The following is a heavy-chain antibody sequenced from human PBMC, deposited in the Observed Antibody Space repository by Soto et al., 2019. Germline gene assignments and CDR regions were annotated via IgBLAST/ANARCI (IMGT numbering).Heavy chain of an antibody. CDR2: IYYSGNT. V-gene: IGHV4-61*08. D-gene: IGHD5-18*01. Sequence: PXEILSLTCTVSGCSVSSGDYYWSWIRQPPGKGLEWIGYIYYSGNTNYNPSLKSRVIISVDTSKNLFSLKLTSVTAADTAVYYCARIPVDTSMIYWLDPWGQGTLVTVSS. J-gene: IGHJ5*02. CDR1: GCSVSSGDYY. CDR3: ARIPVDTSMIYWLDP.